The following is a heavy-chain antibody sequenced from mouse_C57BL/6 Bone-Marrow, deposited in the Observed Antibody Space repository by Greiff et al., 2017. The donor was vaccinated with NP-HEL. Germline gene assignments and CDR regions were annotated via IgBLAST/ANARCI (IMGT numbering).Heavy chain of an antibody. J-gene: IGHJ4*01. CDR2: IHPNSGST. D-gene: IGHD4-1*01. CDR1: GYTFTSYW. CDR3: ARGQTGTRYAMDY. V-gene: IGHV1-64*01. Sequence: VQLQQPGAELVKPGASVKLSCKASGYTFTSYWMHWVKQRPGQGLEWIGMIHPNSGSTNYNEKFKSKATLTVDKSSSTAYMQLSSLTSEDSAVYYCARGQTGTRYAMDYWGQGTSVTVSS.